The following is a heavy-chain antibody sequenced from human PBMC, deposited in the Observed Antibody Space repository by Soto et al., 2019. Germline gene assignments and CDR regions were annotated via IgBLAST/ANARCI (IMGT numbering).Heavy chain of an antibody. V-gene: IGHV4-34*01. D-gene: IGHD6-6*01. J-gene: IGHJ6*03. CDR2: IHHTGSN. CDR1: GGSFSGYY. CDR3: ATQAPYSSSPYYYYYLDV. Sequence: SETLSLTCAVYGGSFSGYYWSWLRQSPGKGLERDGEIHHTGSNKYNPPLKRRDTISVDTSKNQFSLKLNSVTAADSAVYYCATQAPYSSSPYYYYYLDVWGKGTTVTVSS.